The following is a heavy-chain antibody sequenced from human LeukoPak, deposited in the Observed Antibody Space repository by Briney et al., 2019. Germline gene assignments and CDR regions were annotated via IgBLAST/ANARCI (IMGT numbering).Heavy chain of an antibody. Sequence: GGSLRLSCAASGFTVSRNYMSCVRQAPGKGLEWVSVIYSGGSTYYADSVKGRFTISRDNSKNTLYLQMNSLRAEDTAVYYCARDRDYDSSGYYYNDYWGQGAMVSVSS. V-gene: IGHV3-66*02. CDR3: ARDRDYDSSGYYYNDY. J-gene: IGHJ4*02. CDR1: GFTVSRNY. CDR2: IYSGGST. D-gene: IGHD3-22*01.